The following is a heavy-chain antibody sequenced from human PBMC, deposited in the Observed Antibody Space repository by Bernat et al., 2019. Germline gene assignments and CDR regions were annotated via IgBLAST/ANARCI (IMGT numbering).Heavy chain of an antibody. CDR1: GFTFSSYA. D-gene: IGHD3-3*01. CDR2: ISGSGDST. J-gene: IGHJ4*02. CDR3: ARRPCGTFCSGPFDF. V-gene: IGHV3-23*01. Sequence: EVQLLESGGVLVQPGGSLRLSCAASGFTFSSYAMSWVRQAPGKGLEWVSAISGSGDSTYYADSVKGRFTISRDNSKNTLYLQMNSLRAEDTAIYYCARRPCGTFCSGPFDFWGQGTLVTVSS.